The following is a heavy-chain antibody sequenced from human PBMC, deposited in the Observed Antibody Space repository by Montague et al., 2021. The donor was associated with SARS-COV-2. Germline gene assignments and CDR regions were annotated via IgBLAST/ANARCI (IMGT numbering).Heavy chain of an antibody. J-gene: IGHJ4*02. CDR3: VRDGYTHVDY. CDR1: GDSISSSSYY. D-gene: IGHD5-24*01. V-gene: IGHV4-39*02. CDR2: KHYSGIT. Sequence: SETRSLTCTVSGDSISSSSYYWGWIRQPPGKGLVWIGNKHYSGITYNNPSLKNRVTMSVDTSKNQFSLKLSSVTAADTAVYYCVRDGYTHVDYWGQGTLVTVSS.